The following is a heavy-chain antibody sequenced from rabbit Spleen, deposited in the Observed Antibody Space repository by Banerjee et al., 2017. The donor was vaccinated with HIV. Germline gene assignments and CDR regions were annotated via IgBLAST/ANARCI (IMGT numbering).Heavy chain of an antibody. CDR1: GFSFSSSDY. Sequence: QSLEESGGDLVKPGASLTLTCTASGFSFSSSDYMCWVRQAPGKGLEWISCIAGSSSGFTYSATWAKGRFTCSKTSSTTVTLQATSLTVADTATYFCARDTDTSFSSYGMDLWGPGTLVTVS. CDR2: IAGSSSGFT. D-gene: IGHD7-1*01. CDR3: ARDTDTSFSSYGMDL. J-gene: IGHJ6*01. V-gene: IGHV1S40*01.